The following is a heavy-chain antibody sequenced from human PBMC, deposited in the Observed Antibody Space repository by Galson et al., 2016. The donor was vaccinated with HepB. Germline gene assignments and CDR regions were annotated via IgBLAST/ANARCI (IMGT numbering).Heavy chain of an antibody. Sequence: SVKVSCKASGYSFTSYTVHWVRQAPGQRLEWMGWINTGNGNTELSQKFQDRVTVTRDTSASTTYMILGSLRSEDTAVYYCAREIRVIRGLSWRPGGALDVWGQGTIVTVSS. CDR1: GYSFTSYT. CDR3: AREIRVIRGLSWRPGGALDV. J-gene: IGHJ3*01. V-gene: IGHV1-3*04. CDR2: INTGNGNT. D-gene: IGHD3-22*01.